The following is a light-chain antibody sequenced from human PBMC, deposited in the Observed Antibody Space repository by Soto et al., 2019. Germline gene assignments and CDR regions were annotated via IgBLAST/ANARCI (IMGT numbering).Light chain of an antibody. J-gene: IGKJ1*01. V-gene: IGKV4-1*01. CDR3: HQYASTPKT. CDR1: QSLLVKFSNKNH. Sequence: DIVMTQSPDSLAVSLGERVTINCKSSQSLLVKFSNKNHLCWYQYKPGQPPKLLIHWASTRESGVPDRFRGSGSGTDFTLTITSLQAEDVAVYYCHQYASTPKTFGQGTKVEIK. CDR2: WAS.